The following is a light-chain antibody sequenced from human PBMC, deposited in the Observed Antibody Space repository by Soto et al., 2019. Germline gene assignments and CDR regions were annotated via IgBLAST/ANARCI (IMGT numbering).Light chain of an antibody. J-gene: IGLJ3*02. Sequence: QSVLTQPPSVSGAPGQRVTISCTGSNSNIGAGYDVHWYQQLPRIAPKLLIYGNNIRPSGVPDRFSGSKFATSAYLTISGLQAEDEAEYYCQSQDGSQSVSVFGGGTKLTVL. CDR2: GNN. CDR3: QSQDGSQSVSV. CDR1: NSNIGAGYD. V-gene: IGLV1-40*01.